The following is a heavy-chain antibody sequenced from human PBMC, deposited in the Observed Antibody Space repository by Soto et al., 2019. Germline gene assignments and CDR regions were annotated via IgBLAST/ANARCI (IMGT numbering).Heavy chain of an antibody. J-gene: IGHJ5*02. V-gene: IGHV4-30-4*01. CDR2: LHHSGST. CDR1: GGSISSGDYY. CDR3: TREFLLSYGNYGNWFDP. Sequence: SETLSLTSTASGGSISSGDYYWSWIRQPPGKGLEWIGHLHHSGSTDDNPTLKRRVTISVDTSNNQFSLKLSSVTAAETAVYYCTREFLLSYGNYGNWFDPLVQGTLVTVSS. D-gene: IGHD4-17*01.